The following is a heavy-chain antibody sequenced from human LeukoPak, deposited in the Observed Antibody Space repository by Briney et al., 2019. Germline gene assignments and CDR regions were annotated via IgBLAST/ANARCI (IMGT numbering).Heavy chain of an antibody. CDR1: GFTVSSNY. D-gene: IGHD6-19*01. CDR3: ARDDTSGGYYEFGY. J-gene: IGHJ4*02. Sequence: GGSLRLSSAASGFTVSSNYMSWVRQAPGKGLECVSVIANDGGTYYANSVKGRFTISRDISKNMVYLQMNSLRADDTAVYYCARDDTSGGYYEFGYWGQGTLVTVSS. CDR2: IANDGGT. V-gene: IGHV3-53*01.